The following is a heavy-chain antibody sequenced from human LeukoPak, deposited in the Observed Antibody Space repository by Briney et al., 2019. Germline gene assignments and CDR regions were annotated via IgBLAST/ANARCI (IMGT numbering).Heavy chain of an antibody. CDR1: GGSISSYY. Sequence: SETLSLTCTVSGGSISSYYWSWIRQPPGKGLEWIGYIYYSGSTNYNPSLKSRVTISVDTSKNQFSLKLSSVTAADTAVYYCARGGFYYGMDVWGQGATVTVSS. CDR3: ARGGFYYGMDV. V-gene: IGHV4-59*01. J-gene: IGHJ6*02. CDR2: IYYSGST.